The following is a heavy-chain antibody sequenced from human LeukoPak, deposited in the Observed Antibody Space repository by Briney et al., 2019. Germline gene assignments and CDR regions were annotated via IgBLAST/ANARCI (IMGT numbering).Heavy chain of an antibody. D-gene: IGHD2-2*01. J-gene: IGHJ4*02. V-gene: IGHV3-7*01. CDR3: ARGVIGYCSSTSCSPVGY. Sequence: PGGSLRLSCAASEFTFSTYWMSWVRQAPGKGLEWVANIKQDGSEKYYVDSVRGRFAISRDNAKNTLYLQMNSLRAEDTAVYYCARGVIGYCSSTSCSPVGYWGQGTLVTVSS. CDR1: EFTFSTYW. CDR2: IKQDGSEK.